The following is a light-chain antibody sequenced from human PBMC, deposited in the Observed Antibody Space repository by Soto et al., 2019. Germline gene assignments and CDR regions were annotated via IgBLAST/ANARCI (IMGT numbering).Light chain of an antibody. J-gene: IGKJ5*01. V-gene: IGKV3-15*01. Sequence: ETVMTQSPATLSVSPGERATLSCRASQSVDSHLAWYRQKPGQAPRLLIYGASTRATGIPARFTGRGSGTEFTLTISSLQSDYFAVYCCQQNCNFSPYTIGQGSRLGS. CDR2: GAS. CDR1: QSVDSH. CDR3: QQNCNFSPYT.